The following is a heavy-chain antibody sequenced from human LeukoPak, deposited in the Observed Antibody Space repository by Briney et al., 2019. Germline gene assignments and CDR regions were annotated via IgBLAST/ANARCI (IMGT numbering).Heavy chain of an antibody. V-gene: IGHV1-2*02. J-gene: IGHJ4*02. CDR3: ARDVYYYDSSGYHLFDY. D-gene: IGHD3-22*01. Sequence: EASVKVSCKASGYTFTGYYMHWVRQAPGQGLEWMGWINPNSGGTNYAQKFQGRVTMTRDTSISTAYMELSRLRSDDTAVYYCARDVYYYDSSGYHLFDYWGQGTLVTVSS. CDR2: INPNSGGT. CDR1: GYTFTGYY.